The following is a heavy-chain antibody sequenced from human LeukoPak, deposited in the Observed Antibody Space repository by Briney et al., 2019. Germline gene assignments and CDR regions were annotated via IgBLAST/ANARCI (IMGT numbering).Heavy chain of an antibody. Sequence: GSLRLSCAASGFTFSSYGMHWVRQAPGKGLEWVAVISYDGSNKYYADSVKGRFTISRDNSKNTLYLQMNSLRAEDTAVYYCAKDSAAPITITMVRGRWYFDYWGQGTLVTVSS. D-gene: IGHD3-10*01. CDR3: AKDSAAPITITMVRGRWYFDY. CDR1: GFTFSSYG. V-gene: IGHV3-30*18. CDR2: ISYDGSNK. J-gene: IGHJ4*02.